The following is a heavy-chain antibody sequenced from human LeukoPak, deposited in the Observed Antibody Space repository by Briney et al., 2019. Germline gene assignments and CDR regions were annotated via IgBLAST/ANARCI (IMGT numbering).Heavy chain of an antibody. CDR2: TYYRSKWYN. D-gene: IGHD6-25*01. V-gene: IGHV6-1*01. CDR3: AKEDYASGWTINRAIDY. Sequence: SQTLSLTCALSGDSVSINRAAWNWIRQSPSRGLEWLGRTYYRSKWYNDYAVSVKSQITITPNTPKNPFTLQLTSVTPEDTALYYCAKEDYASGWTINRAIDYWGQGTLVTVSS. J-gene: IGHJ4*02. CDR1: GDSVSINRAA.